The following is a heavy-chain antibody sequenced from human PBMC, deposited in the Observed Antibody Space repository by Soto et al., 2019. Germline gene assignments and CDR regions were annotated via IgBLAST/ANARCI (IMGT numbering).Heavy chain of an antibody. CDR3: ARERVFNYDSSGVFDY. D-gene: IGHD3-22*01. J-gene: IGHJ4*02. Sequence: GGSLRLSCAASGFTFSSYAMHWVRQAPGKGLEWVAAISYDGSNKYYADSVKGRFTISRDNSKNTLYLQMNSLRAEDTAVYYCARERVFNYDSSGVFDYWGQGTLVPVSS. CDR1: GFTFSSYA. CDR2: ISYDGSNK. V-gene: IGHV3-30-3*01.